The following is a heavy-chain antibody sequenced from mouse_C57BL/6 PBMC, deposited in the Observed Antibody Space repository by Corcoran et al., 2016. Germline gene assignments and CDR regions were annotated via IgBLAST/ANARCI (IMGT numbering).Heavy chain of an antibody. CDR3: ARKYDGYYAFDY. Sequence: EVQMQQSGPELVKPGASVKISCKYSGYTFTDYYMNWVKQRHGKSLEWLGDINPNNGGTSYNQQFTGKATLTVDKSSSTAYMELRSLTSEDSAVYYCARKYDGYYAFDYWGQCTTLTVSS. CDR2: INPNNGGT. J-gene: IGHJ2*01. V-gene: IGHV1-26*01. CDR1: GYTFTDYY. D-gene: IGHD2-3*01.